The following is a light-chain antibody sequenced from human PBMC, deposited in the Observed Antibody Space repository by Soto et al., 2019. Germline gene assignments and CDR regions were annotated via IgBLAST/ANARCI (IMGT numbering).Light chain of an antibody. CDR3: RQYNEWLLT. V-gene: IGKV3-15*01. CDR2: HAS. J-gene: IGKJ4*01. Sequence: ETVMTQSPAALSVSPGERATLSCRASQNVYNNLAWYQQKPGQAPRLLIYHASSRATVIPARFSGSGSGTEFTLTISSLQSEDFAVYYCRQYNEWLLTFGGGTKVEIK. CDR1: QNVYNN.